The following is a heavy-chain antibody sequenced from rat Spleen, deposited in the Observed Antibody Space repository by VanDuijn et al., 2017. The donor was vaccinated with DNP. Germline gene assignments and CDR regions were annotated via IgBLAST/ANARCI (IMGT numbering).Heavy chain of an antibody. D-gene: IGHD1-12*01. CDR3: ARHDYDRPNDFYGMDV. CDR1: GFTFSDHN. V-gene: IGHV5-7*01. Sequence: EVQLVESGGGLVQPGRSLKLSCVASGFTFSDHNMAWVRQAPKKGMEWVATSSFDGRSTFYRVSLRGRVTISKENAKSVLFLEMGSLRSEDTATYYCARHDYDRPNDFYGMDVWGQGTSVIVSS. J-gene: IGHJ4*01. CDR2: SSFDGRST.